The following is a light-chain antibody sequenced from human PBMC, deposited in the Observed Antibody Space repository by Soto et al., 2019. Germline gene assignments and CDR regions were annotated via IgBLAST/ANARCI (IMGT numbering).Light chain of an antibody. Sequence: EIVMTQSPATLSVSPGERVTLSCRASQNIWNKLAWYQQKPGQTPRLLIFDASARATGIPDRFSGSGSGTDFTLTIARLEPEDFAVYYCQQYGGSPRTFGQGTRLEIK. J-gene: IGKJ5*01. CDR2: DAS. CDR3: QQYGGSPRT. V-gene: IGKV3-20*01. CDR1: QNIWNK.